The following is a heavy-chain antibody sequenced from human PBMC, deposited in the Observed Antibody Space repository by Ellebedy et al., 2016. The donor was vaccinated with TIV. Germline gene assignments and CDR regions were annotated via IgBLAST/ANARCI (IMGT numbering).Heavy chain of an antibody. CDR3: AHSEMATPPPRPLYGMDV. D-gene: IGHD5-24*01. CDR1: GFSLSTSGVG. V-gene: IGHV2-5*02. Sequence: SGPTLVKPPQTLTLTCTFSGFSLSTSGVGVGWIRQPPGKALEWLALIYWDDDKRYSPSLKSRLTITKDTSKNQVVLTITNMDPVDTATYYCAHSEMATPPPRPLYGMDVWGQGTTVTVSS. J-gene: IGHJ6*02. CDR2: IYWDDDK.